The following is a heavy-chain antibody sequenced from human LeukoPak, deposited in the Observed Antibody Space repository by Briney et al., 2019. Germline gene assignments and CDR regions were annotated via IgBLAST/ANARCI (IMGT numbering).Heavy chain of an antibody. CDR3: ARRVSGWSGDFDY. J-gene: IGHJ4*02. D-gene: IGHD6-19*01. CDR2: IYYSGST. V-gene: IGHV4-39*01. Sequence: PSETLSLTCTVSGGSISSSSYYWGWIRQPPGKGLEGIGSIYYSGSTYYNPPLKSRVTISVDTSKNQFSLNLGSVAAAAAAVCYCARRVSGWSGDFDYWGQGTLVTVSS. CDR1: GGSISSSSYY.